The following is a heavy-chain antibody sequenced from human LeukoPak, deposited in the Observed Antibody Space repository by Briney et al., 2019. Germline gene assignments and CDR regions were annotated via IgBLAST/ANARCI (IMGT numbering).Heavy chain of an antibody. Sequence: SETLSLTCTASGGSTSSYYWSWIRQPPGKGLEWIGYIYYSESTNYNPSLKSRVTISVDTSKNQFSLKLSSVTAADTAVYYCARQADWFDPWGQGTLVTVSS. CDR2: IYYSEST. J-gene: IGHJ5*02. D-gene: IGHD6-25*01. V-gene: IGHV4-59*08. CDR3: ARQADWFDP. CDR1: GGSTSSYY.